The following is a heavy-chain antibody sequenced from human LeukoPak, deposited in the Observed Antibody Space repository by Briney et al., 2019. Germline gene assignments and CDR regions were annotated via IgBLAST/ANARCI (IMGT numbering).Heavy chain of an antibody. CDR1: GFTFSSYA. V-gene: IGHV3-23*01. D-gene: IGHD6-13*01. J-gene: IGHJ4*02. CDR3: AKVETAAAATLRGFDY. CDR2: IGGNGGST. Sequence: PGGSLRLSCAASGFTFSSYAMSWVRQAPGKGLEWVSSIGGNGGSTYYADSVKGRFTISRDNSKNTLYLQMNSLRAEDTAVYYCAKVETAAAATLRGFDYWGQGTLVTVSS.